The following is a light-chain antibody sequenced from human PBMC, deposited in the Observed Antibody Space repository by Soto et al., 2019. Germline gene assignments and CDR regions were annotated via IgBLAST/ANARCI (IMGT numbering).Light chain of an antibody. CDR1: QNIRNY. Sequence: DIPMTQSPSSLSASVGDRVTITCRASQNIRNYLNWYQQKPGKAPQLLIYAASDLQSGVPSRFSGSGSGTDFTLTISSLQPEDFATYYFQQSDSTPRTFGQGNKVEIK. CDR3: QQSDSTPRT. CDR2: AAS. J-gene: IGKJ1*01. V-gene: IGKV1-39*01.